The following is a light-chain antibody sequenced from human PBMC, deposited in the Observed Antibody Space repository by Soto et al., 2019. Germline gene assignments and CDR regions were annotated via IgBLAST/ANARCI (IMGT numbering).Light chain of an antibody. Sequence: QSALTQPPSASGSPGQSVTISCTGSSNDLGGYNYVSWYQHHPGKAPKHIIYEVRERPSGVPDRFSGSKSGNTASLTVSGLQAEDEADYYCSSYGGSDHLIFGGGTKLTVL. CDR3: SSYGGSDHLI. J-gene: IGLJ2*01. CDR2: EVR. CDR1: SNDLGGYNY. V-gene: IGLV2-8*01.